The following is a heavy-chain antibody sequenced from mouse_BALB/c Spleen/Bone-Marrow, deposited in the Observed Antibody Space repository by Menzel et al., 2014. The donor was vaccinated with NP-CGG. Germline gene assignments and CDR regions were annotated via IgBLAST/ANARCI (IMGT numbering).Heavy chain of an antibody. CDR1: GDSITSGY. CDR2: ISYSGST. CDR3: ARSSSTGTPFAY. J-gene: IGHJ2*01. V-gene: IGHV3-8*02. Sequence: EVQLQQSGPSLVKPSQTLSLTCSVTGDSITSGYWNWIRKFPGNRLEFMGYISYSGSTYYNPSLKSRISITRDTSKNLYPLQLNSVTTEDTATYYCARSSSTGTPFAYWGQGTTLTVSS. D-gene: IGHD4-1*02.